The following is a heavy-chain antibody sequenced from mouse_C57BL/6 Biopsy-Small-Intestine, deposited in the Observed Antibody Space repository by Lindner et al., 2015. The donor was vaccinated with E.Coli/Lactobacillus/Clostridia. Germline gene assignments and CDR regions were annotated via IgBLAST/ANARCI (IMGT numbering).Heavy chain of an antibody. Sequence: LQESGPELVKPGASVKISCKASGYAFSSSWMNWVKQRPGKGLEWIGRIYPGDGDTNYNGKFKGKATLTADKSSSTAYMQLSSLTSEDSAVYFCAYGSSYFDYWGQGTTLTVSP. CDR3: AYGSSYFDY. V-gene: IGHV1-82*01. CDR1: GYAFSSSW. J-gene: IGHJ2*01. CDR2: IYPGDGDT. D-gene: IGHD1-1*01.